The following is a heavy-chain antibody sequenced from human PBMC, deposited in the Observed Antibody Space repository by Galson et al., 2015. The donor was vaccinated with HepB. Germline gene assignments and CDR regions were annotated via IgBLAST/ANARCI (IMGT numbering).Heavy chain of an antibody. D-gene: IGHD3-10*01. J-gene: IGHJ4*02. CDR2: ISYDGSNK. CDR3: AKAQKAAGDYYGSGSYPY. V-gene: IGHV3-30*18. CDR1: GITFSGYG. Sequence: SLRLSCAASGITFSGYGMHWVRQAPGKRLEWVAVISYDGSNKYYADSVKGRFTISRDNSKNTLYLQMNSLRAEDTAVYYCAKAQKAAGDYYGSGSYPYWGQGTLVTVSS.